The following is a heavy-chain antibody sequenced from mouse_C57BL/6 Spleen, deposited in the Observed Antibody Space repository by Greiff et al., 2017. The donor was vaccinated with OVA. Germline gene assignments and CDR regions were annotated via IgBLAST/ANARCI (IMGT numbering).Heavy chain of an antibody. CDR3: TRATMVTTYYFDY. Sequence: EVQLMESGEGLVKPGGSLKLSCAASGFTFSSYAMSWVRQTPVKRLEWVAYISSGGDYIDYADTVKVRFTISRDTARNTLYLQMSSLKSEYTAMYYCTRATMVTTYYFDYWGQGTTLTVSS. J-gene: IGHJ2*01. CDR1: GFTFSSYA. CDR2: ISSGGDYI. V-gene: IGHV5-9-1*02. D-gene: IGHD2-2*01.